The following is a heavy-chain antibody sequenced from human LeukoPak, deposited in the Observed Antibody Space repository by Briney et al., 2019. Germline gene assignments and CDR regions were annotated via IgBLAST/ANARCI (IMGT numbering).Heavy chain of an antibody. CDR1: GGSISTINW. CDR2: VHLSGRT. CDR3: AREGGPYRPLDY. V-gene: IGHV4-4*02. J-gene: IGHJ4*02. Sequence: SETLALTCGVSGGSISTINWWAWVRQPPGEWLEWIGEVHLSGRTHYNPSLESRVTMSVDMSDNHISLRLTSVTAADTAVYYCAREGGPYRPLDYSGQGTLVTVSS.